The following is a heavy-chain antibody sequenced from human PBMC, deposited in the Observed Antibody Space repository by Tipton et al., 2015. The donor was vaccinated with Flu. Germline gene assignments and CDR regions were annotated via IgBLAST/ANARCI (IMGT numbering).Heavy chain of an antibody. CDR1: GFTFSDYY. Sequence: SLRLSCAASGFTFSDYYMSWIRQAPGKGLEWVSYISSSGSTIYYADSVKGRFTISRDNAKNSLYLQMNSLRAEDTAVYYCARAIAVVPAAANWFDPWGQGTLVTVSS. CDR2: ISSSGSTI. V-gene: IGHV3-11*01. J-gene: IGHJ5*02. CDR3: ARAIAVVPAAANWFDP. D-gene: IGHD2-2*01.